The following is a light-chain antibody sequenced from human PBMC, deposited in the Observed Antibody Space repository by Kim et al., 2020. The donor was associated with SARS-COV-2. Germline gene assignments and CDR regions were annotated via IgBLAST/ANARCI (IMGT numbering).Light chain of an antibody. CDR3: CSSPWV. Sequence: QSALTQPASVSGSPGQSITISCTGTTSDVGSYNLVSWYQQHPGKAPKLMIYEVNNRPSGVSNRFSGSKSGNTASLTISGLQAEDEADYYCCSSPWVFGGGTKLTVL. CDR2: EVN. J-gene: IGLJ3*02. CDR1: TSDVGSYNL. V-gene: IGLV2-23*02.